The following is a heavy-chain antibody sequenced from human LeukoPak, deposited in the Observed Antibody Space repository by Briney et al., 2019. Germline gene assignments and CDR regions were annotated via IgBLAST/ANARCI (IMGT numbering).Heavy chain of an antibody. J-gene: IGHJ4*02. CDR2: IYYSGST. Sequence: SETLSLTCTVSGGSISSSSYYWGWIRQPPGKGLEWIGSIYYSGSTYYNPSLKSRVTISVDTSKNQFSLKLSSVTAADTAVYYCARRGIVVVPAKPYFDYWGQGFLVTVSS. D-gene: IGHD2-2*01. CDR3: ARRGIVVVPAKPYFDY. CDR1: GGSISSSSYY. V-gene: IGHV4-39*01.